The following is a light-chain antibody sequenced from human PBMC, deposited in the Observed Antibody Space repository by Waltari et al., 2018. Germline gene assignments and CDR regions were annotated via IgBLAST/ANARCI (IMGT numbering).Light chain of an antibody. J-gene: IGLJ3*02. CDR1: GGAIATSAF. Sequence: QSALTQPASVSGSPGQSITLSCTGIGGAIATSAFVSWYQHHPDRAPQVIIYDVTNRPSGISARFSASKSADTASLTISGLQTEDEGDYYCASQTPDGVVLFGGGTRVTVL. V-gene: IGLV2-14*03. CDR3: ASQTPDGVVL. CDR2: DVT.